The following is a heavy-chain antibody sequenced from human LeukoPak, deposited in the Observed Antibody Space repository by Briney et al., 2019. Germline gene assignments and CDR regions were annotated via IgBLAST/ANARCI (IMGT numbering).Heavy chain of an antibody. V-gene: IGHV4-30-2*01. CDR3: ASGAGTVGNFDY. J-gene: IGHJ4*02. CDR2: IYHSGST. Sequence: SQTLSLTCAVFGGSISSGGYSWSWSRQPPGKGLEWIGYIYHSGSTYYNPSLKSRVTISVDRSKNQFSLKLSSVTAADTAVYYCASGAGTVGNFDYWGQGTLVTVSS. D-gene: IGHD6-19*01. CDR1: GGSISSGGYS.